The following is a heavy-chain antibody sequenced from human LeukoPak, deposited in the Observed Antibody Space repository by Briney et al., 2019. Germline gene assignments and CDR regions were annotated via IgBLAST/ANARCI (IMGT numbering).Heavy chain of an antibody. CDR1: GFGFSSYD. CDR2: IWLDGSAT. CDR3: ARDLNREDFDY. J-gene: IGHJ4*02. Sequence: GKSLRLSCAASGFGFSSYDMHWVRQAPGKGLEWVAIIWLDGSATYYRDSVKGRFTISGDNSNNTLYLQMNSLRVEDTAVYYCARDLNREDFDYWGQGTLVVVSS. D-gene: IGHD1-14*01. V-gene: IGHV3-33*01.